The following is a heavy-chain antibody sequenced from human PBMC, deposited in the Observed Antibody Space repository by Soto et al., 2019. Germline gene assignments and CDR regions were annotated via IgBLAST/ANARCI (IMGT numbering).Heavy chain of an antibody. J-gene: IGHJ6*02. CDR1: GYSFTAYR. CDR3: VRDMVEKLAEYYYYAVDV. D-gene: IGHD2-15*01. V-gene: IGHV1-2*02. Sequence: SSVKVSCKPSGYSFTAYRLHWVRQAPGRGLEWMGWHNPQNGETSYVRKFRDRITMTSDTSISTAYLDLSRLTSDDTATYFCVRDMVEKLAEYYYYAVDVWGQGTTVTVSS. CDR2: HNPQNGET.